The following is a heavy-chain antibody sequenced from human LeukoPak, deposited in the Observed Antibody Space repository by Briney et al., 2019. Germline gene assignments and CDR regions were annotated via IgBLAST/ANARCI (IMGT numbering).Heavy chain of an antibody. CDR1: GYTFTSYG. CDR3: ATDRYCSGGSCYSGVDWFDP. CDR2: ISAYNGNT. D-gene: IGHD2-15*01. Sequence: ASVKVSCKASGYTFTSYGISWVRQAPGQGLEWMGWISAYNGNTNYAQKLQGRVTMTTDTSTSTAYMELSSLRSEDTAVYYCATDRYCSGGSCYSGVDWFDPWGQGTLVTVSS. J-gene: IGHJ5*02. V-gene: IGHV1-18*01.